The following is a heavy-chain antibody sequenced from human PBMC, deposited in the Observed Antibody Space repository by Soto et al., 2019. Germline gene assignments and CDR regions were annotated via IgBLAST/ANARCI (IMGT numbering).Heavy chain of an antibody. CDR3: ARALDIVEENPWITHDAFDI. CDR2: INAGNGKT. Sequence: ASVKVSCKASGYTFTNYAIHWVRQAPGQRLEWMGWINAGNGKTKYSQKFQGRVTITRDTSASTAYMELSSLRSEDTAVYYCARALDIVEENPWITHDAFDIWGQGTMVTVSS. V-gene: IGHV1-3*01. D-gene: IGHD2-2*03. CDR1: GYTFTNYA. J-gene: IGHJ3*02.